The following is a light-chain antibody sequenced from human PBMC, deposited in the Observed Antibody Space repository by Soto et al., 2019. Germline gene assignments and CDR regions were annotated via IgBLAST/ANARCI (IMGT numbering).Light chain of an antibody. V-gene: IGLV2-23*02. CDR3: CSYAGNSEV. J-gene: IGLJ1*01. CDR2: EVT. CDR1: SGDVGGYNP. Sequence: QSLLTQPAPVSGSPGRSITIPCTGTSGDVGGYNPVSWYQQHPGKAPKLMIYEVTERPSGVSNRFSGSKSGNTASLTISGLQPDDEADYYCCSYAGNSEVFGTGTKVTVL.